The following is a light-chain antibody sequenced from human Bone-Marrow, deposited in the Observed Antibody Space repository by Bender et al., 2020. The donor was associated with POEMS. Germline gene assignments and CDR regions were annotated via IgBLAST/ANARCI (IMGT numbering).Light chain of an antibody. CDR2: DVS. CDR3: SSSTTSTTFV. CDR1: SSDVGGYNY. V-gene: IGLV2-14*03. Sequence: QSALTQPASVSGSPGQSITISCTGTSSDVGGYNYVSWYQQHPGKAPKLMIYDVSKRPSGVPDRFSGSKSGNTASLTVSGLQAADEAEYYCSSSTTSTTFVFGSGTKLTVL. J-gene: IGLJ1*01.